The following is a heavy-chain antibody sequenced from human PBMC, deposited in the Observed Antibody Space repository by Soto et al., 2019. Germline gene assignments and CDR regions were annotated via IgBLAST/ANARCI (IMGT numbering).Heavy chain of an antibody. J-gene: IGHJ5*02. CDR3: ARKGGSGSYRLGLDP. CDR1: GGYLNNGY. D-gene: IGHD3-10*01. CDR2: IYYSGST. Sequence: SETLSLTCIVSGGYLNNGYWSWIRQPPGKGLEWIGYIYYSGSTNYNPSLKSRVTISVDTSKNQFSLKLSSVTAADTAVYYCARKGGSGSYRLGLDPWGHGTMVTPSS. V-gene: IGHV4-59*01.